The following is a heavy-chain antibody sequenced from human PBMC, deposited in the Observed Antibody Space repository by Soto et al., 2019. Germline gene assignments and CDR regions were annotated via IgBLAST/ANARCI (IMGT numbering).Heavy chain of an antibody. CDR1: GRTSPPYN. CDR2: INPSGDST. Sequence: QVQLVQSGAEVTKPGASVKISCKTSGRTSPPYNVHWVRQAPGQGLEWMGIINPSGDSTTYAQNIQGRLDMTRNASTKTVFLELRSLTSEDTAMYYCARDAWGPDYWGQGTLVTVSS. V-gene: IGHV1-46*01. J-gene: IGHJ4*02. CDR3: ARDAWGPDY. D-gene: IGHD7-27*01.